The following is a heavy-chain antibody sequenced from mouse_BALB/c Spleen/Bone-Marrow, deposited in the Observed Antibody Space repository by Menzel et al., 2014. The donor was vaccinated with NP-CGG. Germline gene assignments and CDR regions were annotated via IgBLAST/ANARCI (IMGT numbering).Heavy chain of an antibody. CDR2: ISSGGSYT. CDR3: ARHDYAY. V-gene: IGHV5-9-3*01. J-gene: IGHJ3*01. CDR1: GFTFSSYA. Sequence: EVKLVESGGGLVKPGGSLKLSCAASGFTFSSYAMSWVRQTPEKRLVWVATISSGGSYTYYPDSVKGRFAISRDNAKNTLYLQMSNLRSKDAAMYYCARHDYAYWGQGTLVTVSA. D-gene: IGHD2-4*01.